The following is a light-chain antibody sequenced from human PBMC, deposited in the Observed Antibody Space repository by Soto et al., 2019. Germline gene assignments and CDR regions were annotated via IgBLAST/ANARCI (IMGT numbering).Light chain of an antibody. Sequence: QSVLTQPRSVSGSPGQSGTISCTGTSSDVGAYTYVSWFQQHPGEAPKLIIYDVTKRPSGVPHHFSGSKSGNTASLTISGLQDEDEADYYCCSYAGGYPHVFGPGTKLTVL. CDR2: DVT. V-gene: IGLV2-11*01. CDR1: SSDVGAYTY. CDR3: CSYAGGYPHV. J-gene: IGLJ1*01.